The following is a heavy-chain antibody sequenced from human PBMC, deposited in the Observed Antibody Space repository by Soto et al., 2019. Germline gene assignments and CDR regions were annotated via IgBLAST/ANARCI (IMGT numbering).Heavy chain of an antibody. D-gene: IGHD3-3*01. CDR1: GFTFSDYY. CDR2: ISSSGSTI. Sequence: QVQLVESGGGLVKPGGSLRLSCAASGFTFSDYYMSWIRQAPGKGLEWVSYISSSGSTIYYADSVKGRFTISRDNAKNSLYLQMNSLRAEDTAVYYCARDKITIFGVVIIREYYFDYWGQGTLVTVSS. J-gene: IGHJ4*02. CDR3: ARDKITIFGVVIIREYYFDY. V-gene: IGHV3-11*01.